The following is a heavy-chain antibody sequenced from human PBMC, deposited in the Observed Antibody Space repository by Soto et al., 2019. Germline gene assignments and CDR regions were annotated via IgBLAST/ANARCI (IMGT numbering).Heavy chain of an antibody. CDR2: INHSGST. J-gene: IGHJ5*02. D-gene: IGHD2-8*01. V-gene: IGHV4-34*01. CDR3: ARGRTGGPDCTNGVCHGYNWFDP. CDR1: GGSFSGYY. Sequence: QVQLQQWGAGLLKPSETLSLTCAVYGGSFSGYYWSWIRQPPGKGLEWIGEINHSGSTNYNPSLKSRVTIPVDTSKNQFSLKLSSVTAADTAVYYCARGRTGGPDCTNGVCHGYNWFDPWGQGTLVTVSS.